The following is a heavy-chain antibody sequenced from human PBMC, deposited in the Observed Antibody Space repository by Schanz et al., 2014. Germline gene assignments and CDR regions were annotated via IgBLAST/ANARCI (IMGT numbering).Heavy chain of an antibody. CDR1: GFNFSDYA. V-gene: IGHV3-9*01. D-gene: IGHD3-9*01. J-gene: IGHJ4*02. CDR2: IPWNGAAI. Sequence: EVHLLESGGGLVPPGGSLRLSCAASGFNFSDYAMCWVRQAPGKGLEWVSNIPWNGAAIGYAGSVRGRFTISRDSAKNSLYLQMNSLTVDDTALYYCAKDINPYTDVLRHDLPDSWGQGTRXTVSS. CDR3: AKDINPYTDVLRHDLPDS.